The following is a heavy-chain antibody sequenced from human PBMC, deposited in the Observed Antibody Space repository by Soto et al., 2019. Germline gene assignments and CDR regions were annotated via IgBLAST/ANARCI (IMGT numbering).Heavy chain of an antibody. CDR2: IYYSGST. CDR3: ARDRGIAVAGPAQL. J-gene: IGHJ4*02. CDR1: GGSLSRGGYY. V-gene: IGHV4-31*03. Sequence: SETLSLTCTVSGGSLSRGGYYWSWVRQHPGKGLEWIGYIYYSGSTYYNPSLKSRVTISVDTSKNQFSLKLSSVTAADTAVYYCARDRGIAVAGPAQLWGQGTLVTVSS. D-gene: IGHD6-19*01.